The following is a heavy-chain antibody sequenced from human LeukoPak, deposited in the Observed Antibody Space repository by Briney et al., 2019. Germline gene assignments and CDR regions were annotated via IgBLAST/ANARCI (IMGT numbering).Heavy chain of an antibody. CDR3: ARHVQAAAALDY. J-gene: IGHJ4*02. D-gene: IGHD6-13*01. CDR1: GYSISSGYY. V-gene: IGHV4-38-2*01. CDR2: IYHSGST. Sequence: AETLSLTCAASGYSISSGYYWGWIRQPPGKGLEWIGSIYHSGSTYYNPSLESRVTISVDTSKNQLSLKLNSVTAADTAVYYCARHVQAAAALDYWGQGTLVTVSS.